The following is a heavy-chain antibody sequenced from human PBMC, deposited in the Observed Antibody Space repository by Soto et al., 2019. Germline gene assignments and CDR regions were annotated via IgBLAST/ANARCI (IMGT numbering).Heavy chain of an antibody. CDR3: ARDRYYYGSGSYYISWFDP. CDR2: ISAYNGNT. CDR1: GYTFTTYG. Sequence: QVQLVQSGAEVKKPGASVKVSCKASGYTFTTYGVSWVRQAPGQGLEWMGWISAYNGNTNYAQKLQGRVTMTTDTSTRAAYMELRSLRSDDTAVYYCARDRYYYGSGSYYISWFDPWGQGTLVTVSS. V-gene: IGHV1-18*04. J-gene: IGHJ5*02. D-gene: IGHD3-10*01.